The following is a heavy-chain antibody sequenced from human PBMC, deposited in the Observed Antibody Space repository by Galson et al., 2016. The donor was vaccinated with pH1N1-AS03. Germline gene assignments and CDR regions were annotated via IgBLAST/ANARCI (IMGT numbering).Heavy chain of an antibody. Sequence: SVKVSCKASGGTLNNYAVNWVRQAPGQGLEWMGGISPIFGSANHAQKFQGRVTITADIFTNTAHMELSGLSSEDTAVYYFARGLTYHFGSGSVFWGQGTLVTVSS. CDR3: ARGLTYHFGSGSVF. CDR2: ISPIFGSA. D-gene: IGHD3-10*01. CDR1: GGTLNNYA. J-gene: IGHJ4*02. V-gene: IGHV1-69*06.